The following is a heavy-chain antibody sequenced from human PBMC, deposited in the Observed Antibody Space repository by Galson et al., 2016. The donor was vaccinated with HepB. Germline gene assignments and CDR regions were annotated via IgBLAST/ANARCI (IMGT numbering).Heavy chain of an antibody. CDR3: ARDLSGPDY. CDR2: IEPDGNSP. V-gene: IGHV3-74*01. CDR1: GFTFRNHQ. J-gene: IGHJ4*02. Sequence: SLRLSCAIPGFTFRNHQMHWVRQVPGKGLVWVSRIEPDGNSPIYADSVKGRFTISRDNAKNTLYLQMNSLRVEDTAVYYCARDLSGPDYWGQGTLVTVSS.